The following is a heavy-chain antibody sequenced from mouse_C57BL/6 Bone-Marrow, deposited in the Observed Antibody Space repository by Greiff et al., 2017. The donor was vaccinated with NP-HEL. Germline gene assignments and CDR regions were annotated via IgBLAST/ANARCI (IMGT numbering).Heavy chain of an antibody. V-gene: IGHV1-64*01. Sequence: QVQLQQPGAELVKPGASVKLSCKASGYTFTSYWMHWVKQRPGQGLEWIGMIHPNSGSTNYNEKFKSKATLTVDKSSSTAYMQLSSLTSEDSAVYYCAKSYYGSRRYAMDYGGQGTSVTVSS. CDR2: IHPNSGST. D-gene: IGHD1-1*01. CDR3: AKSYYGSRRYAMDY. CDR1: GYTFTSYW. J-gene: IGHJ4*01.